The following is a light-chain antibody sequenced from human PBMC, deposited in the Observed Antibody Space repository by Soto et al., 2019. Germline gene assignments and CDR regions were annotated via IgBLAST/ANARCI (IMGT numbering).Light chain of an antibody. CDR1: QSVSSN. CDR3: QHRTNWPPTFT. V-gene: IGKV3-15*01. J-gene: IGKJ3*01. Sequence: EIVMTQSPVTLSMSPGERATLSCRAGQSVSSNLAWYQQKPGQAPRLLIYGASTRATGIPARFSGSGSGTDFTLTIRSLEPEDFAVYYCQHRTNWPPTFTFGPGTKVDNK. CDR2: GAS.